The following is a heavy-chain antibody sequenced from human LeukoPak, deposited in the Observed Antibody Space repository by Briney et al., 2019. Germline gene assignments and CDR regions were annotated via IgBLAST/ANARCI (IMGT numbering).Heavy chain of an antibody. D-gene: IGHD3-22*01. J-gene: IGHJ4*02. Sequence: GESLKISCKGSGYSFTSYWICWVRQMPGKGLEWMGIIYPGDSDTRYSPSFQGQVTISADKSISTAYLQWSSLKASDTAMYYCARQGITMIVPFDYWGQGTLVTVSS. CDR1: GYSFTSYW. CDR3: ARQGITMIVPFDY. CDR2: IYPGDSDT. V-gene: IGHV5-51*01.